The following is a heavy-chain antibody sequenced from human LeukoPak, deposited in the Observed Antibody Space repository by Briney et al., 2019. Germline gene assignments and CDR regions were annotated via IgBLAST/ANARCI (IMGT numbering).Heavy chain of an antibody. CDR3: ARDGSGSYYIYSWFDP. D-gene: IGHD3-10*01. CDR2: INPNSGGT. CDR1: GYTFTGYY. Sequence: ASVKVSCKASGYTFTGYYMHWVRQAPGQGLEWMGWINPNSGGTNYAQKFQGRVTMTRDTSISTAYMELSRLRSDDTAVYYCARDGSGSYYIYSWFDPWGQGTLVTVSS. V-gene: IGHV1-2*02. J-gene: IGHJ5*02.